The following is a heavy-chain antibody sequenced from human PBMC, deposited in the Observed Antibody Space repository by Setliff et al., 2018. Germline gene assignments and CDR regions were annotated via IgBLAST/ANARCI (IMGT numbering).Heavy chain of an antibody. CDR3: ARDRTAYSYGLDV. J-gene: IGHJ6*02. Sequence: SETLSLTCNVSGVSITTSYWSWIRQSPGKGLEWIGNVFYKGRTNYNPSLKSRLTISVDPSKNQVSLKLNSATTADTAVYYCARDRTAYSYGLDVWGQGTTVTSP. CDR1: GVSITTSY. CDR2: VFYKGRT. V-gene: IGHV4-59*01. D-gene: IGHD4-4*01.